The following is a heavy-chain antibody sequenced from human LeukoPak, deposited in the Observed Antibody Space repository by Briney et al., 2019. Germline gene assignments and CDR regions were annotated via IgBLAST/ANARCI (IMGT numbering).Heavy chain of an antibody. Sequence: GGSLRLSCAASGFTFGSYGMHWVRQAPGKGLEWVAVIWYGGSNKYYADSVKGRFTISRDNSKNTLYLQMNSLRAEDTAVYYCASLPGYTGAFRPEDAFDIWGQGTMVTVSS. J-gene: IGHJ3*02. D-gene: IGHD6-13*01. CDR3: ASLPGYTGAFRPEDAFDI. CDR2: IWYGGSNK. CDR1: GFTFGSYG. V-gene: IGHV3-33*01.